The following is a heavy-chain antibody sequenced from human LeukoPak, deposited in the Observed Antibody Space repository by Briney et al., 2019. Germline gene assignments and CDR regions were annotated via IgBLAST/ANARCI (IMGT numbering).Heavy chain of an antibody. J-gene: IGHJ4*02. Sequence: GASVKVSCKASGGTFSSYAISWVRQAPGQGLEWMGGIIPIFGTANYAQKFQGRVTITADESTSTAYMELSSLRSEDTAVYYCASRSALMAGDEPFDYWGQGTLVTVSS. V-gene: IGHV1-69*13. CDR1: GGTFSSYA. CDR2: IIPIFGTA. CDR3: ASRSALMAGDEPFDY. D-gene: IGHD1-14*01.